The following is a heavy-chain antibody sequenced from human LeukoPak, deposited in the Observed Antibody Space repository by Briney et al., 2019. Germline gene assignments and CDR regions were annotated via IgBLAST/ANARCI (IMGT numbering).Heavy chain of an antibody. V-gene: IGHV4-34*01. J-gene: IGHJ6*03. CDR1: SGSFSGYY. Sequence: SETLSLTCAVHSGSFSGYYWSWIRQPPGKGLEWIGEINHSGSTNYNPSLKSRVTISVDTSKNQFSLKVSSVTAADTAVYYCARVFDSGSQAYFYYMDVWGKGTTVTISS. D-gene: IGHD3-10*01. CDR3: ARVFDSGSQAYFYYMDV. CDR2: INHSGST.